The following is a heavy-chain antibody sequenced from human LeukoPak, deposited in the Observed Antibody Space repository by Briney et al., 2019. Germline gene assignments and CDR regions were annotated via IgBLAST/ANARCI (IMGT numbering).Heavy chain of an antibody. CDR1: RFTFSSYW. J-gene: IGHJ6*02. CDR3: ARGDSPTSYWYYYGMDV. Sequence: GGSLRLSSAASRFTFSSYWMQWVSHAPRKGLVWVSLTNSDGRSAGYADSLKGRFTISRDNAKNTLYLQMNSLRAEDTAVYYCARGDSPTSYWYYYGMDVWGQGTTVTVSS. D-gene: IGHD2-8*02. CDR2: TNSDGRSA. V-gene: IGHV3-74*01.